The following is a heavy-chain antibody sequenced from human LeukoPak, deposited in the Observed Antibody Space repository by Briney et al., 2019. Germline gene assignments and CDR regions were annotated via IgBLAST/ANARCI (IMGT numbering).Heavy chain of an antibody. Sequence: GESLKISCKGSGYSFTDYWIGWVRQVPGEGLQWMGIIYPDDSDIRYSPSFQGQVTISADKSIITAYLQWSSLKASDTAIYYCARHGRGSRSPNAFDIWGQGTMVTVSS. J-gene: IGHJ3*02. V-gene: IGHV5-51*01. CDR2: IYPDDSDI. CDR3: ARHGRGSRSPNAFDI. CDR1: GYSFTDYW. D-gene: IGHD3-10*01.